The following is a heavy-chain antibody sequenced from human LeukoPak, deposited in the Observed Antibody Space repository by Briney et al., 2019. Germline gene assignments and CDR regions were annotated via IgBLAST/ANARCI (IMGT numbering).Heavy chain of an antibody. D-gene: IGHD2-15*01. J-gene: IGHJ4*02. CDR3: ARVLETDCSGGSCYSGLDY. Sequence: GGSLRLSCADPGFTSRRYNMNGVRPALGKGVEWGSPISGTGNYIYSADSLKGRFTISRDNAQNSLFLQMNSLRVEDTAVYYCARVLETDCSGGSCYSGLDYWGQGTLVTVSS. CDR2: ISGTGNYI. V-gene: IGHV3-21*01. CDR1: GFTSRRYN.